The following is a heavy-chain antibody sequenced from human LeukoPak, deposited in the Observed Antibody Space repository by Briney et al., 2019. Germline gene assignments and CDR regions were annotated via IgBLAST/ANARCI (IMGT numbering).Heavy chain of an antibody. D-gene: IGHD3-10*01. V-gene: IGHV3-64D*06. CDR2: INGDGGRA. Sequence: GESLKISCSASGFTFTGYAMHWVRQAPGKGLEHVSGINGDGGRAYYVDSVRDKFTISRDNSKNTLYLEMSSLRTEDTAVYYCVKDADYWSSGSYLGYFDYWGQGILVTVSS. CDR1: GFTFTGYA. CDR3: VKDADYWSSGSYLGYFDY. J-gene: IGHJ4*02.